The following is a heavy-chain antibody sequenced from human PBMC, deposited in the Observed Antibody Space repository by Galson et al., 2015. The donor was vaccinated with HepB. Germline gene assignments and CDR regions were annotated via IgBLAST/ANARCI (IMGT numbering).Heavy chain of an antibody. Sequence: CAISGDSVSSSSAAWNWIRQSPSRGLEWLGRTYYRSKWYNEYALSVKSRISINPDTPKDQFSLQLKSVTPEDTAVYYCAASEVPGTDAFDIWGQGTMVTVSS. CDR3: AASEVPGTDAFDI. CDR1: GDSVSSSSAA. J-gene: IGHJ3*02. D-gene: IGHD1-1*01. V-gene: IGHV6-1*01. CDR2: TYYRSKWYN.